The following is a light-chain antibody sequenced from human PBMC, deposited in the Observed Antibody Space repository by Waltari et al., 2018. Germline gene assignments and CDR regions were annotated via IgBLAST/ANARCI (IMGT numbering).Light chain of an antibody. CDR1: QGVGRF. Sequence: EIVLTQSXSTLSLSQGERATXSCRASQGVGRFLAWYQQKPVQAPRLLIYHASIRATGIPDRFSGSGSGTDFSLTISGLEPEDFAVYYCQKYVNLPATFGQGTKVEIK. V-gene: IGKV3-20*01. J-gene: IGKJ1*01. CDR2: HAS. CDR3: QKYVNLPAT.